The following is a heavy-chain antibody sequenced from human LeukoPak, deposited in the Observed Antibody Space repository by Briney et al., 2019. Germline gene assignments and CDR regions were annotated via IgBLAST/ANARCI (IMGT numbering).Heavy chain of an antibody. CDR2: IYYSGST. CDR3: ARAPTPGYCSGGTCSYFDY. Sequence: SETVSLTCTVSGGSIRSYYWSWIRQPPGKGLEWIGYIYYSGSTNSNPSLKSRVTISVDTSKNQFSLKVSSVTAADTAVYYCARAPTPGYCSGGTCSYFDYWGQGTLVTVSS. CDR1: GGSIRSYY. J-gene: IGHJ4*02. D-gene: IGHD2-15*01. V-gene: IGHV4-59*01.